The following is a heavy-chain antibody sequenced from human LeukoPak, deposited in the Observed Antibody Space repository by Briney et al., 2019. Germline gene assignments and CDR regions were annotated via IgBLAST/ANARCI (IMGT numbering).Heavy chain of an antibody. V-gene: IGHV3-30*18. D-gene: IGHD1-20*01. CDR2: ISYNGSNK. Sequence: GRSLRLSCAASGFTFSSYGMHWVRQAPGKGLEWVAVISYNGSNKYYADSVKGRFTISRDNSKNTLYLQMNSLRAEDTAVYYCAKDDGYNWTFFDYWGQGTLVTVSS. J-gene: IGHJ4*02. CDR3: AKDDGYNWTFFDY. CDR1: GFTFSSYG.